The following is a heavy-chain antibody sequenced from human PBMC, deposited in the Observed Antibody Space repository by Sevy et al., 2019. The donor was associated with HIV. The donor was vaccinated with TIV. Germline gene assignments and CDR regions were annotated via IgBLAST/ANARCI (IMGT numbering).Heavy chain of an antibody. CDR3: AKTVNSGGGVVPAANYYYYGIDV. CDR1: GFTFSSYA. V-gene: IGHV3-23*01. D-gene: IGHD2-2*01. CDR2: IDCKGRST. J-gene: IGHJ6*02. Sequence: GGSLRISCAASGFTFSSYAMSWVRQAPGKGLEWVSAIDCKGRSTHYADSVKGRFTISRDNSKNTLYLQMNSLRADDTAVYYCAKTVNSGGGVVPAANYYYYGIDVWGQGTTVTVSS.